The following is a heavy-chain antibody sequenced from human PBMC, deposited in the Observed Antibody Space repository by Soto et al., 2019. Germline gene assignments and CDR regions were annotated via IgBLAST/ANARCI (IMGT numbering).Heavy chain of an antibody. D-gene: IGHD3-22*01. CDR2: ISASGGTT. CDR1: GFTFSTYA. V-gene: IGHV3-23*01. CDR3: AKDGYRSGYSAEYFQH. J-gene: IGHJ1*01. Sequence: GGSLRLSCAASGFTFSTYAMSWVRQAPGKGLEWVASISASGGTTYYADSVKGRFTISRDNSKNTVYLQMNSLRAEDTAVYFCAKDGYRSGYSAEYFQHWGQGTLVTVSS.